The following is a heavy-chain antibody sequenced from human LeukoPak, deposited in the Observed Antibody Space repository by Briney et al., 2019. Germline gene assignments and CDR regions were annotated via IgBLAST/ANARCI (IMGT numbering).Heavy chain of an antibody. Sequence: SVKVSCKASGGTFSSYAISWVRQAPGQGLEWMGGIIPIFGTANYAQKFQGRVTITTDESTSTAYMELSSLRSEDTAAYYCARDGGYYDILTGYFDYWGQGTLVTVSS. J-gene: IGHJ4*02. V-gene: IGHV1-69*05. D-gene: IGHD3-9*01. CDR2: IIPIFGTA. CDR1: GGTFSSYA. CDR3: ARDGGYYDILTGYFDY.